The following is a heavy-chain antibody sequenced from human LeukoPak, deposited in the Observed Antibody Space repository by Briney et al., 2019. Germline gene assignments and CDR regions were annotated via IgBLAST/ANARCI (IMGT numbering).Heavy chain of an antibody. D-gene: IGHD3-22*01. V-gene: IGHV3-30*02. CDR2: IRYDGSIK. CDR1: GFTLSNYG. Sequence: GGSLRLSCAASGFTLSNYGIHWVRQAPGKGLEWVAFIRYDGSIKYYADSVKGRFTISRDNSKNTLYLQMNSLRAEDTAVYYCAKDDYYDTGGYRDWGQGTLVTVSS. J-gene: IGHJ4*02. CDR3: AKDDYYDTGGYRD.